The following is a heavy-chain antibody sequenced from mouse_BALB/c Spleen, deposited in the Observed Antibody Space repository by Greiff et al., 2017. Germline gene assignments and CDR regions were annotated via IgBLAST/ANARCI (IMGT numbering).Heavy chain of an antibody. CDR2: IFPGTGTT. V-gene: IGHV1S132*01. J-gene: IGHJ4*01. CDR1: GYTFTSYW. CDR3: ARRGYAMDY. Sequence: QVHVKQSGAELVKPGASVKLSCKTSGYTFTSYWIQWVKQRPGQGLGWIGEIFPGTGTTYYNEKFKGKATLTIDTSSSTAYMQLSSLTSEDSAVYFCARRGYAMDYWGQGTSVTVSS.